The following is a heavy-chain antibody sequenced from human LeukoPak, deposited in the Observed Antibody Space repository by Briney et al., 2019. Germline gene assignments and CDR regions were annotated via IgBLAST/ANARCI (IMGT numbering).Heavy chain of an antibody. Sequence: SVKVSCKASGYTFTGYYMHWVRQAPGQGLEWMGWINPNSGGTNYAQKFQGRVTMTRDTSISTAYMELSRLRSDDTAVYYCAREGYYYDSSGHYNWFDPWGQGTLVTVSS. CDR2: INPNSGGT. V-gene: IGHV1-2*02. CDR3: AREGYYYDSSGHYNWFDP. CDR1: GYTFTGYY. D-gene: IGHD3-22*01. J-gene: IGHJ5*02.